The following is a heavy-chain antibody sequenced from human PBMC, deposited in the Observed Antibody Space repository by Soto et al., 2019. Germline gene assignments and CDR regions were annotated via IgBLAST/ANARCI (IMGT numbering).Heavy chain of an antibody. CDR3: ARSPWDSNWFDP. CDR2: IYYSGST. Sequence: SETLSLTCTVSGGSISTYSWSWFRQPPGKGLEWIGYIYYSGSTTYNPSLRSPVTISVDTSKNQFSLKLSSVTAADTAVYYCARSPWDSNWFDPWGQGSLVTVSS. CDR1: GGSISTYS. V-gene: IGHV4-59*01. J-gene: IGHJ5*02. D-gene: IGHD1-26*01.